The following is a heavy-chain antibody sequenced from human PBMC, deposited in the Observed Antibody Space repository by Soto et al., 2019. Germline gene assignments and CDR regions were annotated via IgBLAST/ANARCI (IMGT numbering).Heavy chain of an antibody. V-gene: IGHV1-18*04. J-gene: IGHJ6*02. CDR3: AMDQAVMARSYYGMDV. CDR1: GYTFTSYG. D-gene: IGHD3-16*01. Sequence: ASVKVSCKASGYTFTSYGISWVRQAPGQGLEWMGWISAYNGNTNYAQKLQGRVTMTTDTSTSTAYMELMSLRFDDPAVYYCAMDQAVMARSYYGMDVWGQGTTVTVSS. CDR2: ISAYNGNT.